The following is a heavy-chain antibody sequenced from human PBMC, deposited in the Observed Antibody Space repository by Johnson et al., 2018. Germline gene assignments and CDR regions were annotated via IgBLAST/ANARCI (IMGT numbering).Heavy chain of an antibody. V-gene: IGHV4-59*11. Sequence: QVQLQESGPGLVKPSETLSLICTVSGVSLSLHQWNWIRQPPGKGLEWIGVIYESGGTNYNPSLNSRVTISLGASKNQFSLKLSPVTAAATAVYYCARWRSGLYSVLDHYYYMDVWGKGTTVTVSS. CDR1: GVSLSLHQ. D-gene: IGHD1-26*01. J-gene: IGHJ6*03. CDR2: IYESGGT. CDR3: ARWRSGLYSVLDHYYYMDV.